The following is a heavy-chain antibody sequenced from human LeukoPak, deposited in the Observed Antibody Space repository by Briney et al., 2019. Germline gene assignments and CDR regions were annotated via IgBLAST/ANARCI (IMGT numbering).Heavy chain of an antibody. D-gene: IGHD2-15*01. CDR3: ARVVGSVNSIRFDP. V-gene: IGHV4-59*08. Sequence: SETLSLTCTVSGGSITNYYWSWIRQPPGKGLEWIGYIHYSGSTKYKSSLKSRVTMSVDTSTNQISLNLSSVTAADTAVYYCARVVGSVNSIRFDPWGQGTLVTVSS. CDR2: IHYSGST. CDR1: GGSITNYY. J-gene: IGHJ5*02.